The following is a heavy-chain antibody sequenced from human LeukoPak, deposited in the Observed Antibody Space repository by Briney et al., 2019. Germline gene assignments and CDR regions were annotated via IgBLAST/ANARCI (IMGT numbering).Heavy chain of an antibody. CDR2: MSGRGGST. V-gene: IGHV3-23*01. CDR1: GFPFSSYP. D-gene: IGHD3-3*01. J-gene: IGHJ4*02. Sequence: PGGPLTLLCGASGFPFSSYPMSWVRQAPGKGREWVSAMSGRGGSTYYADPVKGRFPISRDIYKNTLYLQMNSLRAEDTAVYYCAKDSQAYYDFWSGYTFFDYWGQGTLVTVSS. CDR3: AKDSQAYYDFWSGYTFFDY.